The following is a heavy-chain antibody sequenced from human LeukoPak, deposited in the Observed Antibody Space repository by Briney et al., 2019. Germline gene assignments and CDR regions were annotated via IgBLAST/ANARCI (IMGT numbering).Heavy chain of an antibody. Sequence: ASVKPSCKASGYTFTGYDMPWVRQAPGQGLEWMGWINPNIGGTNYAQKFQCRVTMTRDTSISTAYMALSRRRSDDAAVYYCARDLDIVATSDNWFDPWGQGTLVTVSS. CDR1: GYTFTGYD. CDR3: ARDLDIVATSDNWFDP. CDR2: INPNIGGT. J-gene: IGHJ5*02. V-gene: IGHV1-2*02. D-gene: IGHD5-12*01.